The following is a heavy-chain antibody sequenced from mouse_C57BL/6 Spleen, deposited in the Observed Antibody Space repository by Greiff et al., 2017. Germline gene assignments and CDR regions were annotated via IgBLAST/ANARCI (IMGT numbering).Heavy chain of an antibody. V-gene: IGHV1-19*01. J-gene: IGHJ2*01. CDR2: INPYNGGT. Sequence: VQLKESGPVLVKPGASVKMSCKASGYTFTDYYMNWVKQSHGKSLEWIGVINPYNGGTSYNQKFKGKATLTVDKSSSTAYMELNSLTSEDSAVYYCARSYGSSPLDYWGQGTTLTVSS. CDR3: ARSYGSSPLDY. D-gene: IGHD1-1*01. CDR1: GYTFTDYY.